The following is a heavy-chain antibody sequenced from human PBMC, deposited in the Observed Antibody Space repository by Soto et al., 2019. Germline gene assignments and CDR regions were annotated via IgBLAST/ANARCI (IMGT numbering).Heavy chain of an antibody. Sequence: QVQLVQSGAEMKKPGSSVKVSCQSSGGTFNTYAMNWVRQAPGQGPEWMGDISPMFGAANYAPKFQGRVTITADECTGTSDMQLSSLTSEDAALYFCAREVQVHSPAFVYWGQGTLVTVSS. J-gene: IGHJ4*02. CDR1: GGTFNTYA. V-gene: IGHV1-69*19. CDR3: AREVQVHSPAFVY. D-gene: IGHD3-10*01. CDR2: ISPMFGAA.